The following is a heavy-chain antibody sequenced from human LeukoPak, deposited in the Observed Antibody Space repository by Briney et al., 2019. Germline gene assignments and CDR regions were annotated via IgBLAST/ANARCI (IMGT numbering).Heavy chain of an antibody. CDR2: INKDGSVT. D-gene: IGHD1-26*01. J-gene: IGHJ4*02. CDR3: VKVRGRARVGYFDY. V-gene: IGHV3-74*01. Sequence: GGSLILSCAASGFSFSSHSMNWVRQAPGKGLVWVSRINKDGSVTDYAESVKGRFSISRDNAKNTLYLQMNSLRVEDTAIYYCVKVRGRARVGYFDYWGQGTLVTVSS. CDR1: GFSFSSHS.